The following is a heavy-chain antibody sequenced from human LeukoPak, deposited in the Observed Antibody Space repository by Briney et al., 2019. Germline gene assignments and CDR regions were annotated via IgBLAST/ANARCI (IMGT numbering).Heavy chain of an antibody. J-gene: IGHJ5*02. CDR1: GYTFTSYG. V-gene: IGHV1-18*04. CDR2: ISAYNGNT. Sequence: ASVKVSCKASGYTFTSYGISWVRQAPGHGLEWMGWISAYNGNTNYAPKLHGRVTTPTDTSTSTAYMELRSLRSDDTAVYYCARANMVRGVIIRNWFDPWGQGTLVTVSS. CDR3: ARANMVRGVIIRNWFDP. D-gene: IGHD3-10*01.